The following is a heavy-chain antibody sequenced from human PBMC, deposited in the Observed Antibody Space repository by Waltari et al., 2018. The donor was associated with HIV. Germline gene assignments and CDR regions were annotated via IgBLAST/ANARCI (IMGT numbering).Heavy chain of an antibody. D-gene: IGHD3-22*01. J-gene: IGHJ4*02. CDR1: GGSISRSSYY. V-gene: IGHV4-39*01. CDR2: IYYSGST. CDR3: VYDSSGYYSSDY. Sequence: QLQLQESGPGLVKPSETLSLTCTVSGGSISRSSYYWGWIRQPPGKGLEWIGSIYYSGSTYYNPSLKSRVTISVDTSKNQFSLKLSSVTAADTAVYYCVYDSSGYYSSDYWGQGTLVTVSS.